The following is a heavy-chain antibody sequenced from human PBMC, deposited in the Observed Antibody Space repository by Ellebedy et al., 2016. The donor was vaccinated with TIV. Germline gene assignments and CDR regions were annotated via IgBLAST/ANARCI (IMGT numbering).Heavy chain of an antibody. CDR3: ARDKVVGATYFDY. D-gene: IGHD1-26*01. Sequence: GGSLRLXCAASGFSFSTYWLSWVRQAPGKGLEWVANIKQDGNEKYYVDSVKGRFTISRDNVKNSLYLQMNSLRAEDTAVYYCARDKVVGATYFDYWGQGTLVTVSS. J-gene: IGHJ4*02. V-gene: IGHV3-7*01. CDR2: IKQDGNEK. CDR1: GFSFSTYW.